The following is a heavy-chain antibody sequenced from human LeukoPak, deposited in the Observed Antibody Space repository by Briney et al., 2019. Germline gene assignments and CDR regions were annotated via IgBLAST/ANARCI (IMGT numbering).Heavy chain of an antibody. V-gene: IGHV3-74*01. D-gene: IGHD3-3*01. CDR3: AGSGSELDF. Sequence: QLWGSLRLSCATSGSTFSSYWMYWVRQAPGKGLVWVSRINSDGSITGYADSVKGRFTITRDNAKNTLSLQMSSLRAEDTALYYCAGSGSELDFWGQGTLVTVSS. CDR1: GSTFSSYW. CDR2: INSDGSIT. J-gene: IGHJ4*02.